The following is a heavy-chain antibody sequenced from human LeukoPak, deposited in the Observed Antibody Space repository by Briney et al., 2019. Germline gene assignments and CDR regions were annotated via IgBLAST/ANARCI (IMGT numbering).Heavy chain of an antibody. CDR1: GGSISSGGYS. J-gene: IGHJ6*02. D-gene: IGHD4-11*01. CDR2: IYYSGST. Sequence: SQTLSLTCTVSGGSISSGGYSWSWIRQHPGKGLEWIGYIYYSGSTYYNPSLKSRVTISVDTSKNQFSLKLSSVTAADTAVYYCARYSSYYGMDVWGQGTTVTVPS. V-gene: IGHV4-31*03. CDR3: ARYSSYYGMDV.